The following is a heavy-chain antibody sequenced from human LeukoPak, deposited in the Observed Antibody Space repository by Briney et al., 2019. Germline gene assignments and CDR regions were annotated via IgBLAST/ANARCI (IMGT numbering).Heavy chain of an antibody. V-gene: IGHV3-23*01. D-gene: IGHD3-10*02. Sequence: PGGSLRLSCAASGFTFSTYAMIWVRQAPGKGLEWVSLISGTGGSTYYADSVKGRFTISRDNAKNSLYLQMNSLRAEDTAVYYCAELGITMIGGVWGKGTTVTISS. CDR2: ISGTGGST. J-gene: IGHJ6*04. CDR3: AELGITMIGGV. CDR1: GFTFSTYA.